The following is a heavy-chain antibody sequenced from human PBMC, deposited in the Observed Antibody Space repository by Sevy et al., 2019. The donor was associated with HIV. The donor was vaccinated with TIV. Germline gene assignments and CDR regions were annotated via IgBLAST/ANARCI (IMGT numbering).Heavy chain of an antibody. J-gene: IGHJ5*02. CDR2: ISSSGSTI. D-gene: IGHD1-26*01. Sequence: GGSLRLSCAASGFTFSDYYMSWIRQAPGKGLEWVSYISSSGSTIYYADSVKGRFTISRDNAKNSLYLQMNSLRAEETAVYYCARDPSGGAGATDNWFDPWGQGTLVTVSS. CDR1: GFTFSDYY. V-gene: IGHV3-11*01. CDR3: ARDPSGGAGATDNWFDP.